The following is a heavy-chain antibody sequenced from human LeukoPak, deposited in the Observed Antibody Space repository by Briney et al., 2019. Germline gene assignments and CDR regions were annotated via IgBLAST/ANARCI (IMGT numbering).Heavy chain of an antibody. CDR1: GFVFSDYS. Sequence: GGSPRLSCTASGFVFSDYSMNWVRQAPGKGLEWLSYISRDSGTIYYADSVKGRFTISRDNARNSLFLQMSRLRAEDTAVYYCASLPGAVAVDYWGQGTLVTVFS. D-gene: IGHD6-19*01. CDR3: ASLPGAVAVDY. CDR2: ISRDSGTI. V-gene: IGHV3-48*01. J-gene: IGHJ4*02.